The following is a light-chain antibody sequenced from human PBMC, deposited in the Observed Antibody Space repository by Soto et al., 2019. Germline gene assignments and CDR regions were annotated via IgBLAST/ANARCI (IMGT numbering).Light chain of an antibody. V-gene: IGKV3-15*01. CDR3: QQYKSWPPIT. Sequence: EIVMTQSPATQSESPGQDDTLSCRASQSVPSRLAWYQQKPGQAPSLLIYGASTRATGVPDRFSGTGSGTEFTLTISSLKSEDYAVYYCQQYKSWPPITFGQGTRLEIK. CDR2: GAS. J-gene: IGKJ5*01. CDR1: QSVPSR.